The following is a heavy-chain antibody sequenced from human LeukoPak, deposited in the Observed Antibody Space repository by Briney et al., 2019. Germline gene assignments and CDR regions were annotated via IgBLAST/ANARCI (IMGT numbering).Heavy chain of an antibody. CDR3: AKGDYDILTGYYPLDY. CDR1: GFTFSSYA. V-gene: IGHV3-23*01. CDR2: ISGSGGST. D-gene: IGHD3-9*01. Sequence: GGSLRLSCAASGFTFSSYAMSWVRQAPGKGLEWVSAISGSGGSTYYADSVKGRFTISRDNSKNTLYLQMNSLRAEDTAVYYCAKGDYDILTGYYPLDYWGLGTLVTVSS. J-gene: IGHJ4*02.